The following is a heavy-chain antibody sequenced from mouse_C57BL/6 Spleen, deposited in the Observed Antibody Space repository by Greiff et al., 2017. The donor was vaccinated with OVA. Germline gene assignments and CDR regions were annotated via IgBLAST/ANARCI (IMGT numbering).Heavy chain of an antibody. D-gene: IGHD1-1*01. CDR1: GYTFTDYE. CDR2: IDPETGGT. V-gene: IGHV1-15*01. J-gene: IGHJ4*01. Sequence: QVQLQQPGAELVKPGASVTLSCKASGYTFTDYEMHWVKQTPVHGLEWIGAIDPETGGTAYNQKFKGKAILTADKSSSTAYMELRSLTSEDSAVYYCTNGSSTGAMDYWGQGTSVTVSS. CDR3: TNGSSTGAMDY.